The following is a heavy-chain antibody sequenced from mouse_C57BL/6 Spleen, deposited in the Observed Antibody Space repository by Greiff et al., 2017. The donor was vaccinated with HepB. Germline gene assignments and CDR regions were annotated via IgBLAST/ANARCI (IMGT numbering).Heavy chain of an antibody. V-gene: IGHV1-82*01. CDR2: IYPGDGDT. CDR1: GYAFSSSW. J-gene: IGHJ1*03. D-gene: IGHD1-1*01. Sequence: VQLQQSGPELVKPGASVKISCKASGYAFSSSWMNWVKQRPGKGLEWIGRIYPGDGDTNYNGKFKGKATLTADKSSSTAYMQLSSLTSEDSAVYFCARWAFYGSSHWYFDVWGTGTTVTVSS. CDR3: ARWAFYGSSHWYFDV.